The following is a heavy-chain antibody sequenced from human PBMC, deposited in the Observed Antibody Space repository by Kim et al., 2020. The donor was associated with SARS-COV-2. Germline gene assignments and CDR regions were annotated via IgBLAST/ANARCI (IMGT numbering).Heavy chain of an antibody. CDR2: SEK. V-gene: IGHV3-7*03. CDR3: ARDRGGKDV. D-gene: IGHD5-12*01. Sequence: SEKYYVASVRVRFTIARDNAKNSLYLQMNSLGADDTAVYYCARDRGGKDVWGQGTTVIVSS. J-gene: IGHJ6*02.